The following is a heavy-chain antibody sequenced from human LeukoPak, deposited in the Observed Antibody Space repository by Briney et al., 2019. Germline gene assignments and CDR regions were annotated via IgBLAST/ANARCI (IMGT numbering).Heavy chain of an antibody. CDR1: GGSISSGGYY. CDR3: AVMFTVTTHFDY. CDR2: IYYSGST. D-gene: IGHD4-17*01. J-gene: IGHJ4*02. Sequence: PSQTLSLTCTVSGGSISSGGYYWSWIRQHPGKGLEWIGYIYYSGSTYYNPSLKSRVTISVDTSKNQFSLKLSSVTAADTAVYYCAVMFTVTTHFDYWGQGTLVTVSS. V-gene: IGHV4-31*03.